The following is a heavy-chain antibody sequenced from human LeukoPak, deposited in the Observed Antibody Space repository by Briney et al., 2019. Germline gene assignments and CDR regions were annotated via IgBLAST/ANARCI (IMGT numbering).Heavy chain of an antibody. CDR2: IYSGGST. CDR3: ATREGYCSSTICYRGAFDI. Sequence: GGSLRLFCAASGFTVSSNYMSWVRQAPGGGVEGVSVIYSGGSTYYADSVKGRFTISRDNSKNTLYLQMNSLRAEDTAGYYCATREGYCSSTICYRGAFDIWSQGRMATVYS. V-gene: IGHV3-66*01. CDR1: GFTVSSNY. D-gene: IGHD2-2*01. J-gene: IGHJ3*02.